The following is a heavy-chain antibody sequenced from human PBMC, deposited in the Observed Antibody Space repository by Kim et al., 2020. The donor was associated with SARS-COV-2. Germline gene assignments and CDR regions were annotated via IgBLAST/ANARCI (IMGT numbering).Heavy chain of an antibody. Sequence: SVKVSCKASGGTFSGYAISWVRQAPGQGLEWMGRIIPILGIANYAQKFQGRVTIIADKSTRTAYMELSSLRAEDTAVYYCATLIATAGIYVGGWWGQGTMVTISS. D-gene: IGHD6-13*01. CDR1: GGTFSGYA. V-gene: IGHV1-69*04. CDR2: IIPILGIA. CDR3: ATLIATAGIYVGGW. J-gene: IGHJ3*01.